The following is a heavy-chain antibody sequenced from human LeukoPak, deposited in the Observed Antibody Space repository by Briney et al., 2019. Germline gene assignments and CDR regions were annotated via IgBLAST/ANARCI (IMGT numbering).Heavy chain of an antibody. CDR2: ISSSSII. V-gene: IGHV3-69-1*01. CDR3: ARGEYSSSPAWFDP. Sequence: GGSLRLSCAASGFTFSTYDMNWVRQAPGKGLEWVSFISSSSIIYYADSVKGRFTISRDNAKNSLYLQMNSLRVEDTAVYYCARGEYSSSPAWFDPWGQGTLVTVSS. J-gene: IGHJ5*02. D-gene: IGHD6-13*01. CDR1: GFTFSTYD.